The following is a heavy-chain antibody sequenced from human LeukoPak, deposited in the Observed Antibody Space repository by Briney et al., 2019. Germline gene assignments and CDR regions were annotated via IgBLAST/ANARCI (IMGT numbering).Heavy chain of an antibody. D-gene: IGHD3-22*01. CDR3: ATDGGYSDVSGYADY. J-gene: IGHJ4*02. V-gene: IGHV1-2*02. CDR1: GYTFTGYY. CDR2: INPNSGGT. Sequence: GASVKVSCKTSGYTFTGYYMHWVRQAPGQGLEWMGWINPNSGGTNYAQKFQGRVTMTRDTSISTAYMELSRLTSDDTAVYYCATDGGYSDVSGYADYWGQGALVTVSS.